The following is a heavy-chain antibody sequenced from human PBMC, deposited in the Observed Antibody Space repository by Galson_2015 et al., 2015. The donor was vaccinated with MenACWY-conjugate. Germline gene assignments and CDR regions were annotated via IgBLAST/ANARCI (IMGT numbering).Heavy chain of an antibody. V-gene: IGHV1-3*01. CDR3: AREIVVAPAASWGDYYYGMDV. Sequence: SVKVSCKASGYTFTNYAMHWVRPAPGQGLEWMGWINAGNGNTKYPQKFQGRVTITSDTSASTAYMELSSLRSEDTAVYYCAREIVVAPAASWGDYYYGMDVWGRGTTVTVSS. CDR2: INAGNGNT. CDR1: GYTFTNYA. D-gene: IGHD2-2*01. J-gene: IGHJ6*02.